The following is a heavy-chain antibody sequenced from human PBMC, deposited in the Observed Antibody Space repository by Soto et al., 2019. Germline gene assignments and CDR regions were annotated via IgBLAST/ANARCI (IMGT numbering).Heavy chain of an antibody. D-gene: IGHD6-19*01. CDR2: MNPNSGNT. CDR1: GYTFTSYD. CDR3: AFSSRGSGWYSYYYYYGMDV. Sequence: ASVTVSCKASGYTFTSYDINWVRQATGQGLEWMGWMNPNSGNTGYAQKFQGRVTMTRNTSISTAYMELSSLRSEDTAVYYCAFSSRGSGWYSYYYYYGMDVWGQGTTVTVSS. J-gene: IGHJ6*02. V-gene: IGHV1-8*01.